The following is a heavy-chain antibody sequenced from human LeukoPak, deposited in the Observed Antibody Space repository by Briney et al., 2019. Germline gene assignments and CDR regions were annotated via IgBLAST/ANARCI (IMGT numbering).Heavy chain of an antibody. CDR1: GGSISSSSYY. D-gene: IGHD3-3*01. V-gene: IGHV4-39*01. J-gene: IGHJ4*02. CDR3: ATPYDFWSGIDY. Sequence: SETLSLTCTVSGGSISSSSYYWGWIRQPPGKGLEWIGSIYYSGSTCYNPSLKSRVTISVDTSKNQFSLKLSSVTAADTAVYYCATPYDFWSGIDYWGQGTLVTVSS. CDR2: IYYSGST.